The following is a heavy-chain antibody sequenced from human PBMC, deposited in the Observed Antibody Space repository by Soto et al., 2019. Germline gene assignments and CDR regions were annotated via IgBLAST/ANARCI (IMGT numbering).Heavy chain of an antibody. CDR3: ARYQGYRLDY. D-gene: IGHD5-12*01. Sequence: ASVKVSCKASGYTFTSYYMHWVRQAPGQGLEWMGIINPSGGSTSYAQKLQGRVTMTTDTSTSTAYMELRSLRSDDTAVYYCARYQGYRLDYWGQGTLVTVSS. J-gene: IGHJ4*02. CDR1: GYTFTSYY. CDR2: INPSGGST. V-gene: IGHV1-46*01.